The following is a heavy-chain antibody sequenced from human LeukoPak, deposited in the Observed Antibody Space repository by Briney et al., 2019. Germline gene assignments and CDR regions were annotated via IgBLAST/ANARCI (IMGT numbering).Heavy chain of an antibody. Sequence: GGSLRLSCAASGFTFSSYWMNWVRQAPGKGLEWVACMKEDGSEKYYVGSVKGRFTISRDNARHSLVLQMTSLRAEDTAVYYCARNWGYFDFWGQGTLVSVSS. D-gene: IGHD7-27*01. CDR2: MKEDGSEK. V-gene: IGHV3-7*04. J-gene: IGHJ4*02. CDR3: ARNWGYFDF. CDR1: GFTFSSYW.